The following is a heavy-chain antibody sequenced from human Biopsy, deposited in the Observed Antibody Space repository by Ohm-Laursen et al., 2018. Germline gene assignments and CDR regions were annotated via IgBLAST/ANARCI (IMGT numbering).Heavy chain of an antibody. CDR2: INPNSGDT. J-gene: IGHJ4*02. Sequence: GSSVKVSCNASGYPFSNYYLFWVRQAPGQGLEWMGRINPNSGDTVFARNFQGRVTMTRDTAISTVYMDLRNLRPDDTAVYFCARMEQPHDYWGQGTLVTVSS. CDR1: GYPFSNYY. V-gene: IGHV1-2*06. CDR3: ARMEQPHDY. D-gene: IGHD6-13*01.